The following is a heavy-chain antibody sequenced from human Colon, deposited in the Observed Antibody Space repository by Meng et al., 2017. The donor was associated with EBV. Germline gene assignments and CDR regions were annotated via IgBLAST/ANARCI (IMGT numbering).Heavy chain of an antibody. CDR3: ARDDYDILTGYYNSRAFDI. J-gene: IGHJ3*02. D-gene: IGHD3-9*01. Sequence: ESGPGPVKPSETLSRTCTGSGGSISSSSYYWGWIRQPPGKGLEWIGNIYYSGSTYYNPSLKSRVTISVDTSKNQFSLKLSSVTAADTAVYYCARDDYDILTGYYNSRAFDIWGQGTMVTVSS. CDR1: GGSISSSSYY. CDR2: IYYSGST. V-gene: IGHV4-39*07.